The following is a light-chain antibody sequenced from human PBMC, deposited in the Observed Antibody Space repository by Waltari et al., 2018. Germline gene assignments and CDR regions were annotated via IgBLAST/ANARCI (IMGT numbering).Light chain of an antibody. V-gene: IGLV4-69*01. CDR2: VNSDGSH. J-gene: IGLJ3*02. CDR3: QTGGHGTWV. CDR1: SGHSSTA. Sequence: QLVLTQSPSASASLGASVKLTCTLSSGHSSTAIAWLQQRPEKGPRYLMKVNSDGSHSKGDEIPDRFSGSSSGAERYLTISNLQSEDEADYFCQTGGHGTWVFGGGTTLTVL.